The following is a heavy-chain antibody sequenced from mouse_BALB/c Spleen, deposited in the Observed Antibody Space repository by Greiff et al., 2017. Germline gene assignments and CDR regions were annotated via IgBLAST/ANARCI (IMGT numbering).Heavy chain of an antibody. CDR2: ISYSGST. D-gene: IGHD1-1*01. Sequence: EVMLVESGPGLVKPSQSLSLTCTVTGYSITSDYAWNWIRQFPGNKLEWMGYISYSGSTSYNPSLKSRISITRDTSKNQFFLQLNSVTTEDTATYYCARIPYYYGSSNWYFDVWGAGTTVTVSS. V-gene: IGHV3-2*02. CDR3: ARIPYYYGSSNWYFDV. J-gene: IGHJ1*01. CDR1: GYSITSDYA.